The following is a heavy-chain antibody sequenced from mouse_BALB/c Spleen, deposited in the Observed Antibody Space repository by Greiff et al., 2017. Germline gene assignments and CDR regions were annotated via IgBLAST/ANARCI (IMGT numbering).Heavy chain of an antibody. V-gene: IGHV14-3*02. CDR1: GFNIKDTY. Sequence: EVKLVESGAELVKPGASVKLSCTASGFNIKDTYMHWVKQRPEQGLEWIGRIDPANGNTKYDPKFQGKATITADTSSNTAYLQLSSLTSEDTAVYYCARDSSGYEAYWGQGTLVTVSA. CDR2: IDPANGNT. J-gene: IGHJ3*01. CDR3: ARDSSGYEAY. D-gene: IGHD3-2*01.